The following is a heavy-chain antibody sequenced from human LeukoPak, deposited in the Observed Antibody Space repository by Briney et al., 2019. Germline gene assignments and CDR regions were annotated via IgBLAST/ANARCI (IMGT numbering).Heavy chain of an antibody. D-gene: IGHD2-15*01. V-gene: IGHV3-9*01. CDR1: GFTFDDYA. CDR2: ISWNSGSI. Sequence: GRSLRLSCAASGFTFDDYAMHWVRQAPGKGLEWVSGISWNSGSIGYADSVKGRFTISRDNAKSSLYLQMNSLRAEDTALYYCAKDLFGSSPLWGQGTLVTVSS. J-gene: IGHJ4*02. CDR3: AKDLFGSSPL.